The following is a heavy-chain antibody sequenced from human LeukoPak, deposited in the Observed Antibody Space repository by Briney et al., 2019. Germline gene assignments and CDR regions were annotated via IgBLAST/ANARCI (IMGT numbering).Heavy chain of an antibody. J-gene: IGHJ4*02. D-gene: IGHD3-10*01. CDR1: GCSFTSYW. CDR2: IYPGDSDT. CDR3: ARQASLFYYGSGSSPWYFDY. Sequence: GESLKISCKGSGCSFTSYWIGWVRQMPGKGLEWMGIIYPGDSDTRYSPSFQGQVTVSADKSISTAYLQWSSLKASDTAMYYCARQASLFYYGSGSSPWYFDYWGQGTLVTVSS. V-gene: IGHV5-51*01.